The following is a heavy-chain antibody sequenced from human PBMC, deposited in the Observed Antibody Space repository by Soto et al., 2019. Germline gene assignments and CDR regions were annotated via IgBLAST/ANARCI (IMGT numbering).Heavy chain of an antibody. D-gene: IGHD3-10*01. CDR3: TTGDMVRGVIMFGFLAHSFRENWFDP. J-gene: IGHJ5*02. CDR1: GFTFSNAW. Sequence: GGSLRLSCAASGFTFSNAWMNWVRQAPGKGLEWVGRIKSKTDGGTTDYAAPVKGRFTISRDDSKNTLYLQMNSLKTEDTAVYYCTTGDMVRGVIMFGFLAHSFRENWFDPWGQGTLVTVSS. CDR2: IKSKTDGGTT. V-gene: IGHV3-15*07.